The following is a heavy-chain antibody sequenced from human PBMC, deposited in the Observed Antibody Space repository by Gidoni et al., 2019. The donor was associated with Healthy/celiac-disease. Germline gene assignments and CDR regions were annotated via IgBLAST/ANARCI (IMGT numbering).Heavy chain of an antibody. CDR3: ARVPDRPVYNWNYLVLSPPLGTHAFDI. CDR2: IYTSGST. D-gene: IGHD1-7*01. Sequence: QVPLPESGPGLVKPSQTLSLTCTASAGSISTGSYPCAWLRQPAGKGLEWIGRIYTSGSTNYNPSLKSRVTISVDTSKNQGSLKLSSVTAADTAVYYCARVPDRPVYNWNYLVLSPPLGTHAFDIWGQGTMVTVSS. J-gene: IGHJ3*02. CDR1: AGSISTGSYP. V-gene: IGHV4-61*02.